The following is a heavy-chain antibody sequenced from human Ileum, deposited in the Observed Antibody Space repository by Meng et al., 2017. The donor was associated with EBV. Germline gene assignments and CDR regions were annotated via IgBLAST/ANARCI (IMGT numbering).Heavy chain of an antibody. Sequence: QVPLPEGGPGLLLPSETLSLTCAVYGGSLHDYYWTWLRQPPGKGLEWIGEIDQSGYTKFNPSLSSRATISRDTSNNQFSLRLNSVTAADTALYYCARYGRCNGNSFYCFDPWGQGTLVTVSS. CDR2: IDQSGYT. V-gene: IGHV4-34*01. CDR1: GGSLHDYY. CDR3: ARYGRCNGNSFYCFDP. J-gene: IGHJ5*02. D-gene: IGHD4-23*01.